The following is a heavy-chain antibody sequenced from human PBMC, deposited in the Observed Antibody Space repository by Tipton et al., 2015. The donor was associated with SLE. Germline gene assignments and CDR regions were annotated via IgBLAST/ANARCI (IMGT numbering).Heavy chain of an antibody. Sequence: SLRLSCAASGFTFSNYDMHWVRQAPGKGLEWVAVIWYDGSNKYYADSVKGRFTISRDNAKNTVYLQMNSLRAEDTALYYCARIYRGADYCGQGTMVAVST. V-gene: IGHV3-33*03. CDR1: GFTFSNYD. CDR3: ARIYRGADY. CDR2: IWYDGSNK. D-gene: IGHD2-15*01. J-gene: IGHJ4*02.